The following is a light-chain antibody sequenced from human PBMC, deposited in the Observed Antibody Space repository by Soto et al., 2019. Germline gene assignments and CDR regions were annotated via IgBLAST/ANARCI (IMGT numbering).Light chain of an antibody. V-gene: IGLV1-44*01. Sequence: QSVLTQPPSASGIPGQRVTISCSGSSSNIGSNTVNWYQQLPGTAPKLLIYSNNQRPSGVPDRFSGSKSGTSASLAISGLQSEDEADYYCAAWDDSLRVVFGGGTKLTVL. CDR1: SSNIGSNT. CDR3: AAWDDSLRVV. CDR2: SNN. J-gene: IGLJ2*01.